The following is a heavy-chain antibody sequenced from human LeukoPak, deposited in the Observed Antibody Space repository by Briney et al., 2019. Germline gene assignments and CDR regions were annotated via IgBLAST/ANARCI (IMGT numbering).Heavy chain of an antibody. CDR1: GGSISSGGYY. Sequence: SETLSLTCTVSGGSISSGGYYWSWIRQSPEKGLEWIGSIHDSGSTYYNPSLKSRVTISVDTSKVQFSLKLTSVVAADTAVYYCARHVNGVPADLDYWGQGTLVTVSS. J-gene: IGHJ4*02. CDR2: IHDSGST. V-gene: IGHV4-39*01. D-gene: IGHD2-2*01. CDR3: ARHVNGVPADLDY.